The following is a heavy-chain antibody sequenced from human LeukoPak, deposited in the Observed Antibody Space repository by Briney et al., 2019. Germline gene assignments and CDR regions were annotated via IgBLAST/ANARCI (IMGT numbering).Heavy chain of an antibody. CDR1: GFTVSGNC. D-gene: IGHD6-13*01. CDR2: IYSSGRT. CDR3: ARLSSSWPDY. J-gene: IGHJ4*02. V-gene: IGHV3-66*02. Sequence: PGGSLRLSCAASGFTVSGNCLSWVRQAPGKGLEWVSVIYSSGRTYYADSVKGRFTISRDNSNNTPHLQMNSMRAEDTAVYYCARLSSSWPDYWGQGTLVTVSS.